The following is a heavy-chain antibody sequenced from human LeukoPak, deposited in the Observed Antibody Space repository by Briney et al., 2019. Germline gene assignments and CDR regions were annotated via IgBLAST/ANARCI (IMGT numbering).Heavy chain of an antibody. V-gene: IGHV1-69*05. CDR3: ARAGWNLGDERDAFDI. CDR1: GGTFSSYA. CDR2: IIPIFGTA. J-gene: IGHJ3*02. Sequence: SVKVSCKASGGTFSSYAISWVRQAPGQGLEWMGGIIPIFGTANYAQKFQGRVTITTDESTSTAYMELSSLRSEDTAVYYCARAGWNLGDERDAFDIWGQGTMVTVSS. D-gene: IGHD1-7*01.